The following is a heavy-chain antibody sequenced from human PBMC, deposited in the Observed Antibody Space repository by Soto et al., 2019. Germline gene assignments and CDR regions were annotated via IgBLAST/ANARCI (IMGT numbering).Heavy chain of an antibody. V-gene: IGHV3-23*01. D-gene: IGHD3-9*01. CDR2: ISGGGGST. CDR3: AKSLSTYYDVLFFNGPTHTEIDF. J-gene: IGHJ5*01. CDR1: GFTFSRYA. Sequence: PGGSLRLSCAASGFTFSRYAMSWVRQGPGKGLEWVSAISGGGGSTYYADSVKGRFTISRDNSKNTLYLQMNSLRAEDTAVYYWAKSLSTYYDVLFFNGPTHTEIDFWGQGTLVTVS.